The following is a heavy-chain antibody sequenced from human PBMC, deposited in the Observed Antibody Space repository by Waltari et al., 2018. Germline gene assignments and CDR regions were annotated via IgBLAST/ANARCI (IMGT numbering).Heavy chain of an antibody. V-gene: IGHV4-4*02. CDR2: IYHSGSK. J-gene: IGHJ4*02. CDR3: ARWSARISQREFYFDY. CDR1: GASVTGDW. Sequence: QVHLQESGPGLVKPSGTLSLTCEVSGASVTGDWWGWVRQPPGKGLEWIGEIYHSGSKNYTPSLKSRLAMSVDKSKNEFSLKLTSVTAADTAVYYCARWSARISQREFYFDYWGQGILVTISS. D-gene: IGHD6-25*01.